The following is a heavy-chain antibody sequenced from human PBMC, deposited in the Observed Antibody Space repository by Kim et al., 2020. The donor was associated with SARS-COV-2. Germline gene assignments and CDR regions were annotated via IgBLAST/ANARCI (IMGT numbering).Heavy chain of an antibody. D-gene: IGHD1-26*01. Sequence: DSVKGRLTIPRDNSKNTLYLQMNSLRAEDTAVYYCASVRVGATVSYYFDYWGQGTLVTVSS. J-gene: IGHJ4*02. CDR3: ASVRVGATVSYYFDY. V-gene: IGHV3-23*03.